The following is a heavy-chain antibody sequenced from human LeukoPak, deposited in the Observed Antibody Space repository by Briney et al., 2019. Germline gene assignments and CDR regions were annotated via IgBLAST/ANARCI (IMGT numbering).Heavy chain of an antibody. CDR1: GYTFTGYY. J-gene: IGHJ5*02. CDR2: INPNSGGT. CDR3: ARDLGLRGVTNWFDP. V-gene: IGHV1-2*02. Sequence: ASVKVSCKASGYTFTGYYMHWVRRAPGQGLEWMGWINPNSGGTNYAQKFKGRVTMTRDTSTSTVYMELSGLRSEDTAVYYCARDLGLRGVTNWFDPWGQGTLVTVSS. D-gene: IGHD3-10*01.